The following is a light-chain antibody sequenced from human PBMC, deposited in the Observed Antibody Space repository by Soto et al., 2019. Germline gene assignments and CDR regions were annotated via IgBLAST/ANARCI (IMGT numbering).Light chain of an antibody. CDR3: QQSYSTLSIT. CDR1: ESISRH. Sequence: DIQMTQSPSSLSASVGGRVTITCRASESISRHLNWYQQKPGKAPKLLIYAASSLQNGVPSRFSGSGSGTDFTLTISNLQPEDFATYYCQQSYSTLSITFGQGTRLEIK. V-gene: IGKV1-39*01. CDR2: AAS. J-gene: IGKJ5*01.